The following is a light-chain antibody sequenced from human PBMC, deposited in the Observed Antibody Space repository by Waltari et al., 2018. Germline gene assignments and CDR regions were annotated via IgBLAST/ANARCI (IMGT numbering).Light chain of an antibody. CDR2: DAS. Sequence: DIQMTQSPSSLSASVGDRVTITCRASRSISNFLNWYQQKPGKAPNLLIYDASSLQSGVPSRFSGSGSGTDFAITITSLQPEDFATYYCQQSYSTPKTFGQGTKVEIK. J-gene: IGKJ1*01. CDR1: RSISNF. CDR3: QQSYSTPKT. V-gene: IGKV1-39*01.